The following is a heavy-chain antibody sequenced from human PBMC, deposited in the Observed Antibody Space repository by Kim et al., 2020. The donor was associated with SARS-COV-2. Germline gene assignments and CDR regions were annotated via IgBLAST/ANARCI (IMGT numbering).Heavy chain of an antibody. Sequence: SLKKQVTISVDTSKNQFSLKLSSVTAGDTAVYYCARDCLGYYSSSDAFGIWGQGTMVTVSS. CDR3: ARDCLGYYSSSDAFGI. J-gene: IGHJ3*02. D-gene: IGHD3-22*01. V-gene: IGHV4-59*01.